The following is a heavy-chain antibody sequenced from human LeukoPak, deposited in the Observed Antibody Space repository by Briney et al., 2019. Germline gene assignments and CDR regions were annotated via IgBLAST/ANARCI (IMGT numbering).Heavy chain of an antibody. D-gene: IGHD3-10*01. Sequence: SETLSLTCSVSGGSISSGSYYWSWIRQPAGKGLEWIGRIYTSGSANYNPSLKSRVTISVDTSKNQFSLKLSSVTAADTAVYYCARGYYGSRGNMDVWGKGTTVTVSS. J-gene: IGHJ6*03. CDR2: IYTSGSA. CDR1: GGSISSGSYY. V-gene: IGHV4-61*02. CDR3: ARGYYGSRGNMDV.